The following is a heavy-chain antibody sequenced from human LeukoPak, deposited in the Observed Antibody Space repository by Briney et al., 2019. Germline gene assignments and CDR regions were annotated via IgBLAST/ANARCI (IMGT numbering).Heavy chain of an antibody. CDR2: IHHDGSNK. CDR3: TPVVLVITFGGVITDR. J-gene: IGHJ4*02. Sequence: GGSLRLSCAASGFTFSSYGMHWVRQAPGKGLDWVAFIHHDGSNKYYADSVRGRFTISRDNSKNTLYLQMNSLKTEDTAVYYCTPVVLVITFGGVITDRWGQGTLVTVSS. CDR1: GFTFSSYG. V-gene: IGHV3-30*02. D-gene: IGHD3-16*01.